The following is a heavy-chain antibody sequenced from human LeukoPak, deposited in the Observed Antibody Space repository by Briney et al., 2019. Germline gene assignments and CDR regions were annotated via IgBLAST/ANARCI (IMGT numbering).Heavy chain of an antibody. J-gene: IGHJ3*02. D-gene: IGHD3-9*01. V-gene: IGHV3-23*01. CDR2: ISGSGGST. CDR1: GFTFSNYW. Sequence: GGSLRLSCAASGFTFSNYWMDWVRQAPGKGLEWVSAISGSGGSTYYADSVKGRFTISRDNSKNTLYLQMNSLRAEDTAVYYCASNDYDILTGYTAFDIWGQGTMVTVSS. CDR3: ASNDYDILTGYTAFDI.